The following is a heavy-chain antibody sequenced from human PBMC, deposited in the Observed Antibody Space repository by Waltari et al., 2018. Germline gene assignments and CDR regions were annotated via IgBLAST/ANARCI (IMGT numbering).Heavy chain of an antibody. CDR2: IYYSGRT. Sequence: QLQLQESGPGLVKPSETLSLTCTVSGGSIRSSSYYWGWIRQPPGKGLEWIGGIYYSGRTSYNPSLKSRVTISVDTSKNQFSLKLSSVTAADTAVYYCARHPAMTIMLWYFDLWGRGTLVTVSS. V-gene: IGHV4-39*01. CDR1: GGSIRSSSYY. J-gene: IGHJ2*01. CDR3: ARHPAMTIMLWYFDL. D-gene: IGHD2-8*01.